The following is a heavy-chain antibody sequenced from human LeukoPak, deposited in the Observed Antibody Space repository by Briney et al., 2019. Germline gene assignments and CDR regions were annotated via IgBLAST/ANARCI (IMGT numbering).Heavy chain of an antibody. V-gene: IGHV3-23*01. Sequence: TGGSLRLSCAASGFTFSSYAMSWVRQAPGKGLEWVSAISGSGGSTYYADSVKGRFTISRGNSKSTLYLQMNSLRAEDTAVYYCAKELAVAGRTAPGDFDYWGQGTLVTVSS. D-gene: IGHD6-19*01. J-gene: IGHJ4*02. CDR2: ISGSGGST. CDR1: GFTFSSYA. CDR3: AKELAVAGRTAPGDFDY.